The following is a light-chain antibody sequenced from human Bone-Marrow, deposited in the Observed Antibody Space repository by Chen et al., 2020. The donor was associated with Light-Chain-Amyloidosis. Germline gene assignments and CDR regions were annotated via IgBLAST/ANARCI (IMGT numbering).Light chain of an antibody. CDR3: QSADSSGTYEVI. V-gene: IGLV3-25*03. CDR1: DLPTKY. J-gene: IGLJ2*01. CDR2: RDT. Sequence: SYELTQPPSVSVSPGQTARITCSGDDLPTKYAYGYQQKPGQAPVLVIHRDTERPSGISERFCGSSAGTTATLTISGVQAEDEADYHCQSADSSGTYEVIFGGGTKLTVL.